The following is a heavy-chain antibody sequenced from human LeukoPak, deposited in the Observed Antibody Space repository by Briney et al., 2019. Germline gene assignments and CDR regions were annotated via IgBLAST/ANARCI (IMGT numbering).Heavy chain of an antibody. CDR3: ASSSGSGYGNRNYYYYGMDV. CDR1: GHTFTRYA. D-gene: IGHD3-22*01. V-gene: IGHV7-4-1*02. Sequence: ASVKVSCKASGHTFTRYAMNWVRQAPGQGLEWMGWINTNTGNPTYAQGFTGRFVFSLDTSVSTAYLQISGLKAEDTAVYYCASSSGSGYGNRNYYYYGMDVWGQGTTVTVSS. J-gene: IGHJ6*02. CDR2: INTNTGNP.